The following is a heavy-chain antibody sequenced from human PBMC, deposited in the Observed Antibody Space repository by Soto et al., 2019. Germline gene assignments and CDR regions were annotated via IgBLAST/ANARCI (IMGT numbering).Heavy chain of an antibody. J-gene: IGHJ4*02. D-gene: IGHD6-19*01. V-gene: IGHV4-31*02. CDR1: GGSISSGGYY. CDR3: ARGLAVAGLYYFDY. Sequence: KPSETLSLTCTVSGGSISSGGYYWSWIRQHPGKGLEWIGYIYYSGSTYYNPSLKSRVTISVDTSKNQFSLKLSSVTAADTAVYYCARGLAVAGLYYFDYWRQGTLVTVSS. CDR2: IYYSGST.